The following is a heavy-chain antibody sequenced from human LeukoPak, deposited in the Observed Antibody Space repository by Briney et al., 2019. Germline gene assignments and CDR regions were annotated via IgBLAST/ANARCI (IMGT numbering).Heavy chain of an antibody. CDR2: IRYDGSDE. CDR3: AKYGWVVPGYYYYMDV. V-gene: IGHV3-30*02. D-gene: IGHD2-2*01. CDR1: GFTFSRFG. Sequence: GGSLRLSCAASGFTFSRFGMHWVRQVPGKGLTWVAFIRYDGSDEQYAESVKGRFTISRDNSKNTLYLQMKSLRVEDTAVYYCAKYGWVVPGYYYYMDVWGKGTTVTVSS. J-gene: IGHJ6*03.